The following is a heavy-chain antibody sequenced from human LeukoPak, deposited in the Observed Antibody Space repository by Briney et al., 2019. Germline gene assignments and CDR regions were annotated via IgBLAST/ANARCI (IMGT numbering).Heavy chain of an antibody. J-gene: IGHJ3*02. CDR3: ARVIIVVVPAATDAFDI. CDR1: GGSISSGGYY. CDR2: IYYSGST. D-gene: IGHD2-2*01. Sequence: SQTLSLTCTVSGGSISSGGYYWSWIRQHPGKGLEWIGYIYYSGSTYYNPSLKSRVTISVDTSMNQFSLKLSSVTAADTAVYYCARVIIVVVPAATDAFDIWGQGTMVTVSS. V-gene: IGHV4-31*03.